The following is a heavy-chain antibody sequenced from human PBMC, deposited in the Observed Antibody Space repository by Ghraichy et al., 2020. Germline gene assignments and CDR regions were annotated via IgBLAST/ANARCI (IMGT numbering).Heavy chain of an antibody. CDR3: ARGDVYGDYGAIDS. Sequence: SVKVSCKASGFTFPSHGLSWVRQAPGQRLEWMGGIIPMFGTPNYAEKLQDRVTITADESTNTVYMELRSLTSEDTAIYYCARGDVYGDYGAIDSWGQGTLVTVTS. CDR2: IIPMFGTP. J-gene: IGHJ4*02. CDR1: GFTFPSHG. V-gene: IGHV1-69*13. D-gene: IGHD4-17*01.